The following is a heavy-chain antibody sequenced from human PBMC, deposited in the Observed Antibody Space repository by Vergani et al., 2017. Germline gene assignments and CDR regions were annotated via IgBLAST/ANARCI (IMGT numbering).Heavy chain of an antibody. V-gene: IGHV4-38-2*01. D-gene: IGHD6-19*01. Sequence: QVQLQESGPGLVKPSETLSLTCAVSGYSISSGYYWGWIRQPPGKGLEWIGSIYHSGSTYYNPSLKSRVTISVDTSKNQFSLKLSSVTAEDTAVYYCARHVSSGWYGDYFDYWGQGTLVTVSS. J-gene: IGHJ4*02. CDR1: GYSISSGYY. CDR3: ARHVSSGWYGDYFDY. CDR2: IYHSGST.